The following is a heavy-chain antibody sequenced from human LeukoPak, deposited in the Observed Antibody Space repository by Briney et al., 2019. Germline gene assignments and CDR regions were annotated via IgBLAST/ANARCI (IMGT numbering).Heavy chain of an antibody. D-gene: IGHD2-21*01. CDR2: INPNSGDN. J-gene: IGHJ4*02. V-gene: IGHV1-2*02. CDR1: GYGFSDYY. CDR3: ARGGGIQSCGGKTCFRGFVY. Sequence: ASVEVSCKASGYGFSDYYMHWVRQAPGQGLEYMGWINPNSGDNSCAQKFQGRVSMTRDTSITTLYMELTSLRSDDTALYFCARGGGIQSCGGKTCFRGFVYWGQGTLVTVSS.